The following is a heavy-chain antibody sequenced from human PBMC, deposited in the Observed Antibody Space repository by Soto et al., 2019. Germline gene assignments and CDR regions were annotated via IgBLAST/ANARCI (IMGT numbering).Heavy chain of an antibody. CDR3: ARVRISSGWYEFIDY. Sequence: SETLSLTCTVSGGSISSGDYYWSWIRQPPGKGLEWIGYIYYSGSTYYNPSLKSRVTISVDTSKNQFSLKLSSVTAADTAVYYCARVRISSGWYEFIDYWGQGTLVTVSS. CDR2: IYYSGST. CDR1: GGSISSGDYY. V-gene: IGHV4-30-4*01. D-gene: IGHD6-19*01. J-gene: IGHJ4*02.